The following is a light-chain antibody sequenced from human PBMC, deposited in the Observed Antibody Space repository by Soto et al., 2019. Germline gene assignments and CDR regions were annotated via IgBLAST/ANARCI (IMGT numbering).Light chain of an antibody. J-gene: IGKJ1*01. V-gene: IGKV3-20*01. CDR3: QQYGSSPPWT. Sequence: EIVLTQSPGTLSLSPGERANRSRSASQSVSSNYLAWYQQKPGQAPRLLIYGASSRATGIPDRFSGSGSGTDFTLTISRLEPEDFAVYYCQQYGSSPPWTFGQGTKVE. CDR2: GAS. CDR1: QSVSSNY.